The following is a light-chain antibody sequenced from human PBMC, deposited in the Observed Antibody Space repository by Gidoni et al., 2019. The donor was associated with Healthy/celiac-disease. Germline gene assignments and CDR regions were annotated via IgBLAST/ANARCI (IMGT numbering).Light chain of an antibody. CDR3: QQYGSSPST. V-gene: IGKV3-20*01. CDR1: QSVSSSY. Sequence: SQSVSSSYVAWYQQKPGQAPRLLIYGASSRATGIPDRFSGSGSGTDFTLTISRLEPEDFAVYYCQQYGSSPSTFXPXTKVEI. J-gene: IGKJ1*01. CDR2: GAS.